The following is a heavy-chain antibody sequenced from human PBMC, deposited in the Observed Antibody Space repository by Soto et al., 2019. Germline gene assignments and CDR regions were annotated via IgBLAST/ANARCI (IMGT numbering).Heavy chain of an antibody. Sequence: QVQLVQSGAEVKKPGASVKVSCKASGYTFTSYYMHWVRQAPGQGLEWMGIINPSGGSTSYAQKFQGRVTMTRDTSTSTVYMELRSLRSDDTAVYYCARGLRQWLRMGPFDYWGQGTLVTVSS. CDR3: ARGLRQWLRMGPFDY. V-gene: IGHV1-46*01. J-gene: IGHJ4*02. CDR1: GYTFTSYY. D-gene: IGHD6-19*01. CDR2: INPSGGST.